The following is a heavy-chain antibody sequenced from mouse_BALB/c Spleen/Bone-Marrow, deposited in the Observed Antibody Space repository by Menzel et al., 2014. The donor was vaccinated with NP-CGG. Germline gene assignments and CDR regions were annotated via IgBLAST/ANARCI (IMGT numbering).Heavy chain of an antibody. Sequence: QAQLQQSGAELVKPGASVMMSCKAFGYTFTTYPMEWMKQNHGKSLGWIGNFHPFNDDTKYNEKFKGKAKLTVEKSSSTVYLELSRLTSDDSAVYYCARKGPRNAMDYWGQGTSVTVSS. J-gene: IGHJ4*01. CDR1: GYTFTTYP. D-gene: IGHD3-3*01. CDR2: FHPFNDDT. V-gene: IGHV1-47*01. CDR3: ARKGPRNAMDY.